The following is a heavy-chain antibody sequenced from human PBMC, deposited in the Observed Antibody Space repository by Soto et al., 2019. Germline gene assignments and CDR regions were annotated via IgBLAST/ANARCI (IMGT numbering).Heavy chain of an antibody. CDR1: GFTFSSYA. CDR2: IAYDGSNK. CDR3: ARDAYIQVPKIAEAKPRYYGMDV. J-gene: IGHJ6*02. Sequence: QVQMVESGGGVVQPGRSLRLSCAASGFTFSSYARHWVRQAPGKGRERVAVIAYDGSNKNYADSVKGRFTISRDNSKNTLYLQMNSLRAEVTAVYYCARDAYIQVPKIAEAKPRYYGMDVWGQGTTVTVSS. V-gene: IGHV3-30-3*01. D-gene: IGHD6-13*01.